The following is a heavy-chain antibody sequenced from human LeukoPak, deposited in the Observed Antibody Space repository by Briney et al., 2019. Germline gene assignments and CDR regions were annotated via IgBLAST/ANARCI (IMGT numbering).Heavy chain of an antibody. Sequence: PGGSLRLSCAASGFTFSSYAMHWVRQAPGKGLEWVAVISYDGSNKYYADSVKGRFTISRDNSKNTLYLQMNSLRAEDTAVYYCAREAGGPYDYWGQGTLVTVSS. J-gene: IGHJ4*02. V-gene: IGHV3-30-3*01. CDR1: GFTFSSYA. CDR3: AREAGGPYDY. CDR2: ISYDGSNK. D-gene: IGHD1-14*01.